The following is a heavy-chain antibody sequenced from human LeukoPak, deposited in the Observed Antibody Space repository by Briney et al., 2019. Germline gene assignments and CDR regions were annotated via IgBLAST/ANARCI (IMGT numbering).Heavy chain of an antibody. CDR1: GFTFSDYY. D-gene: IGHD2-2*01. CDR3: AREGCSSTSCYGSSYWYFDL. J-gene: IGHJ2*01. CDR2: ISSSGSTI. V-gene: IGHV3-11*01. Sequence: GGSLRLSCAASGFTFSDYYMSWIRQAPGKGLEWVSYISSSGSTIYYADSVKGRFTISRDNAKNSLYLQMNSLRAEDTAVYYCAREGCSSTSCYGSSYWYFDLWGRGTLVTVSS.